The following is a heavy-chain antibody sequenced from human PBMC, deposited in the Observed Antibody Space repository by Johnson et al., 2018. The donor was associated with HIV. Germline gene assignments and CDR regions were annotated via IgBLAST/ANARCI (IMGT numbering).Heavy chain of an antibody. Sequence: QVQLVESGGGLVQPGGSLRLSCAVSGFTVTSNYMTWVRQAPGKGLAWVSYISSSGSTIYYADSVTGRFTISRATAKNSLYLQMNSLRAEDTAVYYCARAGRLGYCSGGSCYSPAFDIWGQGTMVTVS. CDR1: GFTVTSNY. CDR2: ISSSGSTI. V-gene: IGHV3-11*04. D-gene: IGHD2-15*01. CDR3: ARAGRLGYCSGGSCYSPAFDI. J-gene: IGHJ3*02.